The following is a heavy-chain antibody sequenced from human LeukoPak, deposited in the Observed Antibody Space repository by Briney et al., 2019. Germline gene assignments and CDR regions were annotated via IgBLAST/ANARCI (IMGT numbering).Heavy chain of an antibody. D-gene: IGHD1-1*01. J-gene: IGHJ4*02. CDR1: GIPSSYAW. Sequence: GGSLRLSFAASGIPSSYAWMSWVRQPPGKGLEWVGRIKSRAHGGATEYAASVKGRLIISRDDSKNMLYLEMNGLIIEDTGVYYCSAEHHYQLKSWGQETLVTVSS. CDR3: SAEHHYQLKS. V-gene: IGHV3-15*01. CDR2: IKSRAHGGAT.